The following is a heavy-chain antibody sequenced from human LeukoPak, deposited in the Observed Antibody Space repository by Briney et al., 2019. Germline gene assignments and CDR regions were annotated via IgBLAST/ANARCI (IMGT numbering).Heavy chain of an antibody. V-gene: IGHV3-21*01. CDR1: GFTFSSYS. CDR3: ARNYDSSGYYPPYYYYMDV. CDR2: ISSSSSYI. D-gene: IGHD3-22*01. J-gene: IGHJ6*03. Sequence: GGSLSLSCAASGFTFSSYSMNRVRQAPGKGLEGVSYISSSSSYIYYADSVKGRFTISRDNAKNSLYLQMNSLRAEDTAVYYCARNYDSSGYYPPYYYYMDVWGKGTTVTVSS.